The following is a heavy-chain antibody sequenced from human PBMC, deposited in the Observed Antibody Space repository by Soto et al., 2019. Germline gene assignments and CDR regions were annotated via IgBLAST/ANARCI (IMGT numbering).Heavy chain of an antibody. D-gene: IGHD4-17*01. Sequence: ESLKISCKGSGYKFTTYWIGWVRQMPGKGLEWMAIIYPDDSDSRYSPSFQGQVTISADKSISTAYLQWSSLKASDTAIYYCVATYGDYLDYWGQGTLVTVSS. CDR1: GYKFTTYW. V-gene: IGHV5-51*01. CDR3: VATYGDYLDY. J-gene: IGHJ4*02. CDR2: IYPDDSDS.